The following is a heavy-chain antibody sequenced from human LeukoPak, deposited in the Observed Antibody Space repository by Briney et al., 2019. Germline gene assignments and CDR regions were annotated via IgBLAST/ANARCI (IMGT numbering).Heavy chain of an antibody. CDR2: IGSGGGGI. V-gene: IGHV3-23*01. CDR1: GFILENHA. D-gene: IGHD2-2*01. CDR3: AKGLAVAVPTTRIFDP. J-gene: IGHJ5*02. Sequence: LPGGSLRLSCVASGFILENHAMSWIRQAPGKGLEWVSIIGSGGGGIQYIDSVKGRFSISRDNSRNTLYLQMDSLRVEDTAVYYCAKGLAVAVPTTRIFDPWGQGTLVTVS.